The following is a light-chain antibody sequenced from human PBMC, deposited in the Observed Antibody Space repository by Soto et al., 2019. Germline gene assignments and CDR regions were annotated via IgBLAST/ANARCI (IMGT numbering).Light chain of an antibody. CDR3: QHTFNSPPWT. J-gene: IGKJ1*01. V-gene: IGKV3D-15*01. Sequence: EIVMTQSPATLSVSPGERATLSCRASQSVNIYLAWYQQKPGQAPRLLIFGASSRATGIPARFSGSGSGTEFNLTISSLQSEDFAVYFCQHTFNSPPWTFGQGTKVEVK. CDR1: QSVNIY. CDR2: GAS.